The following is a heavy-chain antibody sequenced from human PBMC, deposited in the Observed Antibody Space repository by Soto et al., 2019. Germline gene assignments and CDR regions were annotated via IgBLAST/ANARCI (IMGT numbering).Heavy chain of an antibody. Sequence: SETLSLTCTVSGGSISSYYWSWIRQPPGKGLEWIGYIYYSGSTNYNPSLKSRVTISVDTSKNQFSLYLQVNSLRAGDTAVYYCARDHYCSGDTCYLISFDYWGQGTQVTVSS. CDR3: ARDHYCSGDTCYLISFDY. V-gene: IGHV4-59*12. CDR2: IYYSGST. J-gene: IGHJ4*02. D-gene: IGHD2-15*01. CDR1: GGSISSYY.